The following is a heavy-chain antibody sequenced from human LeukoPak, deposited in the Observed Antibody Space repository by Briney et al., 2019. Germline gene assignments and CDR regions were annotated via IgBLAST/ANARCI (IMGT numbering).Heavy chain of an antibody. D-gene: IGHD2-15*01. V-gene: IGHV4-34*01. J-gene: IGHJ4*02. CDR1: GGSFSGCY. CDR2: INHSGST. Sequence: KPSETLSLTCAVYGGSFSGCYWSWIRQPPGKGLEWIGEINHSGSTNYNPSLKSRVTISVDTSKNQFSLKLSSVTAADTAVYYCARVVVVAATPRSFDYWGQGTLVTVSS. CDR3: ARVVVVAATPRSFDY.